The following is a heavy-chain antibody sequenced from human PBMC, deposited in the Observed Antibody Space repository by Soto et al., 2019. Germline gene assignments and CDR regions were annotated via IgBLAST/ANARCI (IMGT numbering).Heavy chain of an antibody. V-gene: IGHV4-31*03. D-gene: IGHD3-22*01. J-gene: IGHJ5*02. CDR2: IYYSGST. Sequence: QVQLQESGPGLVKPSQTLSLTCTVSGGSISSGGYYWSWIRQHPGKGLEWIGYIYYSGSTYYNPSLKSRVTISVDTSKNQFSLKLSSVTAADTAVYYSAREADSSGYLNWIDPWGQGTQVTVSS. CDR1: GGSISSGGYY. CDR3: AREADSSGYLNWIDP.